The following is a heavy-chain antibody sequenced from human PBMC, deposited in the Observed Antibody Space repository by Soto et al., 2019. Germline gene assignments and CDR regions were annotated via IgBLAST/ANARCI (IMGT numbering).Heavy chain of an antibody. CDR3: ARVKRSTSRLEP. CDR2: VYYSGST. Sequence: SETLSLTCSVSGDSVSSGAYYWSWIRQPPGKGLEWIGYVYYSGSTSCNPSLETGVTISVDTSKNQFSLKLTSVTPADTAIYYCARVKRSTSRLEPWGQGTLVTVSS. D-gene: IGHD1-26*01. V-gene: IGHV4-61*08. CDR1: GDSVSSGAYY. J-gene: IGHJ5*02.